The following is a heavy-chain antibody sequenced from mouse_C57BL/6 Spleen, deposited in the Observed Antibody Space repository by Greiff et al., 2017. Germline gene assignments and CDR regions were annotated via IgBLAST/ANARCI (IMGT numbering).Heavy chain of an antibody. CDR1: GYTFTSYW. D-gene: IGHD1-1*01. V-gene: IGHV1-69*01. CDR2: IDPSDSYT. J-gene: IGHJ4*01. Sequence: VKLQQPGAELVMPGASVKLSCKASGYTFTSYWMHWVKQRPGQGLEWIGEIDPSDSYTNYNQKFKGKFTLTVDKSSSTSYMPLSSLTSEDSAVYYCARNYGSSYRAMDYWGQGTSVTVSS. CDR3: ARNYGSSYRAMDY.